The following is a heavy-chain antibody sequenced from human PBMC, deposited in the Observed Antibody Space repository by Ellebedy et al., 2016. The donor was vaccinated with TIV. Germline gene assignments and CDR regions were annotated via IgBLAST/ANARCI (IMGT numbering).Heavy chain of an antibody. CDR1: GFTFSGSG. CDR3: TGTWSGSEYHPDFDY. Sequence: PGGSLRLSCAASGFTFSGSGIHWVRQAPGKGLEWVGRVRTKGNNYGKEYRAPVKCRFTMSRDDSKKTAYLQMSSRTTEDTAVYYYTGTWSGSEYHPDFDYWGQGTLVTVSS. V-gene: IGHV3-73*01. CDR2: VRTKGNNYGK. J-gene: IGHJ4*02. D-gene: IGHD3-3*01.